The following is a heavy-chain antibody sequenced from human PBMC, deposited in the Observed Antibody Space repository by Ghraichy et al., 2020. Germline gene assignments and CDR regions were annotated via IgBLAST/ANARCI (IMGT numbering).Heavy chain of an antibody. CDR1: GFTFSSYG. V-gene: IGHV3-30*02. Sequence: GGSLRLSCAASGFTFSSYGMHWVRQAPGKGLEWVAFIRYDGSNKYYADSVKGRFTISRDNSKNTLYLQMNSLRAEDTAVYYCAKDLGRPVRIAVAAAPDYWGQGTLVTVSS. D-gene: IGHD6-19*01. J-gene: IGHJ4*02. CDR2: IRYDGSNK. CDR3: AKDLGRPVRIAVAAAPDY.